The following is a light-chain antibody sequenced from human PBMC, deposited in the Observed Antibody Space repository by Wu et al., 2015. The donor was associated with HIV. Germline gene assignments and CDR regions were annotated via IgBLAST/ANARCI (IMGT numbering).Light chain of an antibody. CDR3: QQYGSSPYT. V-gene: IGKV3-20*01. CDR2: GAS. CDR1: QSVSSH. J-gene: IGKJ2*01. Sequence: EIVLTQSPDTLSLSPGERATLSCRASQSVSSHLAWYQQKPGQAPRLLIYGASSRATGIPDRFSGSGSGTDFTLTISRLEPEDFAVYYCQQYGSSPYTFGQGTKLE.